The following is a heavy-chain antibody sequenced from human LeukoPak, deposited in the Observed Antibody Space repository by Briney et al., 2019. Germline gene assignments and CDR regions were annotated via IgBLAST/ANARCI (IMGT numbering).Heavy chain of an antibody. D-gene: IGHD2/OR15-2a*01. CDR2: INAGNGNT. J-gene: IGHJ4*02. Sequence: ASVKVSCKASGSTFTNYVMHWVRQAPGQRLEWMGWINAGNGNTMYSQKFQGRVTITRDTTATTGYMELSSLRSEDTAVYYCARFRTTFPLDYWGQGTLVTVSS. CDR1: GSTFTNYV. CDR3: ARFRTTFPLDY. V-gene: IGHV1-3*01.